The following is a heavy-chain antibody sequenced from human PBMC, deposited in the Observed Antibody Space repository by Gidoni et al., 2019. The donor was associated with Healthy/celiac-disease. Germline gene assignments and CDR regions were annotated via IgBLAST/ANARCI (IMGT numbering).Heavy chain of an antibody. CDR1: GFSLSNARMG. Sequence: QVTLKESGPVLVKPTETLTLTCTVSGFSLSNARMGVSWIRQPPGKALEWLAHIFSNDEKSYSTSLKSRLTISKDTSKSQVVLTMTNMDPVDTATYYCARIRLLCSGGSCRSLYYYYYGMDVWGQGTTVTVSS. D-gene: IGHD2-15*01. V-gene: IGHV2-26*01. CDR3: ARIRLLCSGGSCRSLYYYYYGMDV. CDR2: IFSNDEK. J-gene: IGHJ6*02.